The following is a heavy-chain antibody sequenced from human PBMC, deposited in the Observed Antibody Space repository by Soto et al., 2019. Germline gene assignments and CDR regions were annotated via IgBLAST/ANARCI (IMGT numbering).Heavy chain of an antibody. D-gene: IGHD3-16*02. V-gene: IGHV3-9*01. CDR2: ISWNSGSI. CDR3: AKALMITFGGVIVSDAFDI. CDR1: GFTFDDYA. J-gene: IGHJ3*02. Sequence: GGSLRLSCAASGFTFDDYAMHWVRQAPGKGLEWVSGISWNSGSIGYADSVKGRFTISRDNAKNSLYLQMNSLRAEDTALYYCAKALMITFGGVIVSDAFDIWGQGTMVTVSS.